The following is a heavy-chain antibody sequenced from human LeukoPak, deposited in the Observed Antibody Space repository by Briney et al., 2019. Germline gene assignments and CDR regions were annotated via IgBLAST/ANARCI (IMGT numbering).Heavy chain of an antibody. CDR2: IIPIFGTA. CDR3: ATSGYCSSTSCYTGDY. D-gene: IGHD2-2*02. J-gene: IGHJ4*02. Sequence: SVKVSCKASGGTFSSYAISWVRQAPGQGLEWIGGIIPIFGTANYAQKFQGRVTITADESTSTAYMELSSLRSEDTAVYYCATSGYCSSTSCYTGDYWGQGTLVTVSS. V-gene: IGHV1-69*13. CDR1: GGTFSSYA.